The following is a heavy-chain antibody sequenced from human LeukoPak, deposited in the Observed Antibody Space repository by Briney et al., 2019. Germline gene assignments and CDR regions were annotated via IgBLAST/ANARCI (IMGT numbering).Heavy chain of an antibody. J-gene: IGHJ4*02. D-gene: IGHD1-26*01. CDR3: ARERYSGSSGVDY. CDR1: GFTFSDYY. CDR2: ISGTSSYI. Sequence: GGSLRLSCAASGFTFSDYYMSWIRQAPGKGLEWVSSISGTSSYIYYADSVKGRFTISRDNAKKSLYLQMNSLRAEDTALYYCARERYSGSSGVDYWGQGTLVTVSS. V-gene: IGHV3-11*05.